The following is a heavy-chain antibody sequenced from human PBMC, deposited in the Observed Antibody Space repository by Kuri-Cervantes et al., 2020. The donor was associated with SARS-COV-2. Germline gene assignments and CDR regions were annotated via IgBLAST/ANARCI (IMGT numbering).Heavy chain of an antibody. CDR1: GGSISSYY. CDR2: ICYSGST. V-gene: IGHV4-59*12. Sequence: SETLSLTCTVSGGSISSYYWSWIRQPPGKGLEWIGYICYSGSTNYNPSLKSRVTISVDKSNNQFSLKLTSVTAADTAVYYCATTTTGTTSNNGMDVWGQGTTVTVSS. J-gene: IGHJ6*02. CDR3: ATTTTGTTSNNGMDV. D-gene: IGHD1-1*01.